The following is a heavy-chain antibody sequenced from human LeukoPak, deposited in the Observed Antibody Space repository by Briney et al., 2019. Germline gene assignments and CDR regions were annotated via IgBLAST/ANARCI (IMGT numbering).Heavy chain of an antibody. CDR3: ARDTKQLTSYYYYYGMDV. D-gene: IGHD6-13*01. Sequence: PGGSLRLSCAASGFTFSSYSMNCVRQAPGKGPEWVSSISSSSGYIFYADSVKGRFTISRDNAKNSLYLQMNSLRAEDTAVYYCARDTKQLTSYYYYYGMDVWGQGTTVTVSS. CDR1: GFTFSSYS. CDR2: ISSSSGYI. V-gene: IGHV3-21*01. J-gene: IGHJ6*02.